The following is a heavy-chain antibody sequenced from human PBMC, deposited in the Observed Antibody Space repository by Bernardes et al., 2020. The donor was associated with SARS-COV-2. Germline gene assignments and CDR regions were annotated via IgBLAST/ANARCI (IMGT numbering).Heavy chain of an antibody. CDR2: INSDESRI. CDR1: GFTFSNYW. J-gene: IGHJ4*02. D-gene: IGHD3-16*01. CDR3: TRDLDFGGYY. V-gene: IGHV3-74*01. Sequence: GGSLRLSCAASGFTFSNYWMHWVRQAPGKGLVWVSRINSDESRISYADSVKGRFTISRDNAKNTLYLQMNSLRAEDTAVYYCTRDLDFGGYYWGQGTLVTVSS.